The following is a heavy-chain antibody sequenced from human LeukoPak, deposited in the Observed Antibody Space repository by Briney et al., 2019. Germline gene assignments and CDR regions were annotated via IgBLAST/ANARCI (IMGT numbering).Heavy chain of an antibody. Sequence: GGSLRLSCAGSGFTFTNAWMKWVRLAPGKGLELHGRVKGEVGGGTTDYAAPVRDRFSISRDDSKNTLYLQMNSLKTEDTAVYHSTPALDCGDYWGYCFDSWGQGTLVTVSS. V-gene: IGHV3-15*01. J-gene: IGHJ4*02. D-gene: IGHD4-17*01. CDR2: VKGEVGGGTT. CDR1: GFTFTNAW. CDR3: TPALDCGDYWGYCFDS.